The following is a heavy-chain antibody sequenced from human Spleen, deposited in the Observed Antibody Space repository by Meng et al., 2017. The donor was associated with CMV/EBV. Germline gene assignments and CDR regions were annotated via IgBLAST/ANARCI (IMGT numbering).Heavy chain of an antibody. Sequence: EYGPGLVKPSESLFLTCCVSGCSMSDSAWSWYRQPPWKGRGWMGRIYTDGSINYNYSLKISIPMSIATSTNQFLLILMSVTAAATDAYDYSRGYGSGKSDSWGQGTLVTVSS. J-gene: IGHJ4*02. V-gene: IGHV4-4*07. CDR3: SRGYGSGKSDS. CDR2: IYTDGSI. CDR1: GCSMSDSA. D-gene: IGHD6-19*01.